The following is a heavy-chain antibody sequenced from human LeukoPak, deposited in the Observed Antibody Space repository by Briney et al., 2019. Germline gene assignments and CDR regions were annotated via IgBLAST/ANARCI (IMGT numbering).Heavy chain of an antibody. Sequence: PGRSLILSCAASGLTSSYYGLHWVRQGPGKGLEWVAVIAYDGRNKYYADSVKGRFTISRDNSKNALYLQMNSLRDEDTAVYYCARVDWMIGAFDIWGQGTMVTVSS. CDR1: GLTSSYYG. V-gene: IGHV3-30*03. CDR3: ARVDWMIGAFDI. J-gene: IGHJ3*02. CDR2: IAYDGRNK. D-gene: IGHD3-22*01.